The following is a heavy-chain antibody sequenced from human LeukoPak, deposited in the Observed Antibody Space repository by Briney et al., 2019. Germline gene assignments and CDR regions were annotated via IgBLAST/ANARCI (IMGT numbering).Heavy chain of an antibody. CDR2: INHSGST. J-gene: IGHJ1*01. V-gene: IGHV4-34*01. Sequence: NPSETLSLTCAVYGGSFSGYYWSWIRQPPGKGLEWVGEINHSGSTNYNPSLKSLVTISVDTSKNQFSLKLSSVTAADTAVYYCARARGSSFQHWGQGTLVTVSS. CDR3: ARARGSSFQH. CDR1: GGSFSGYY. D-gene: IGHD1-26*01.